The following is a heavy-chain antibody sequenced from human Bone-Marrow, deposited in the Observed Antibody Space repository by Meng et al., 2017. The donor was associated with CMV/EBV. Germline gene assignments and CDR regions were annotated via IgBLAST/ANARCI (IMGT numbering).Heavy chain of an antibody. Sequence: SGLPFSDLYMSWIRQATGKGLEWVSYISFSGSIIKYADSVKGRFTISRDNAENTVYLQMNSLRAEDTAMYYCARTVSYGNGGAWFDPWGQGTLVTVSS. J-gene: IGHJ5*02. V-gene: IGHV3-11*01. D-gene: IGHD5-18*01. CDR2: ISFSGSII. CDR1: GLPFSDLY. CDR3: ARTVSYGNGGAWFDP.